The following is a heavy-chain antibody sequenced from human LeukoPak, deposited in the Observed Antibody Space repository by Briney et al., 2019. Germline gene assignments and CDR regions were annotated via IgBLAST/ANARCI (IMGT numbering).Heavy chain of an antibody. V-gene: IGHV3-30-3*01. J-gene: IGHJ4*02. D-gene: IGHD1-7*01. CDR3: ARGARRITGTTGGFDY. Sequence: PGGSLRLSCAASGFTFSSYAMHWVRQAPGKGLEWVAVISYDGSNKYYADSVKGRFTISRDNSKNTLYLQMNSLRAEGTAVHYCARGARRITGTTGGFDYWGQGTLVTVSS. CDR1: GFTFSSYA. CDR2: ISYDGSNK.